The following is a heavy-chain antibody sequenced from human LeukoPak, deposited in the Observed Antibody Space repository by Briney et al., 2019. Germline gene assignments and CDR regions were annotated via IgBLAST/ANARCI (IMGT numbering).Heavy chain of an antibody. CDR3: ARVPYSSSWYGPVDY. CDR1: GFTFSSYS. Sequence: GGSLRLSCAASGFTFSSYSMNWVRQAPGKGLEWVSSISSSSSYIYYADSVKGRSTISRDNAKNSLYLQMNSLRAEDTAVYYCARVPYSSSWYGPVDYWGQGTLVTVSS. D-gene: IGHD6-13*01. V-gene: IGHV3-21*01. CDR2: ISSSSSYI. J-gene: IGHJ4*02.